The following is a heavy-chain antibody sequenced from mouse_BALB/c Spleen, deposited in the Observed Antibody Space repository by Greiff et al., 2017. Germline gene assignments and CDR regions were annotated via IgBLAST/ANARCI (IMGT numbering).Heavy chain of an antibody. CDR3: ATLGSFFDY. CDR1: GHTFTSYW. J-gene: IGHJ2*01. Sequence: QVQLQQPGAELVKPGASVKLSCKASGHTFTSYWMHWVKQRPGQGLEWIGEINPSNGRTNYNEKFKSKATLTVDKSSSTAYMQLSSLTSEDSAVYYCATLGSFFDYWGQGTTLTVSS. D-gene: IGHD1-1*01. CDR2: INPSNGRT. V-gene: IGHV1S81*02.